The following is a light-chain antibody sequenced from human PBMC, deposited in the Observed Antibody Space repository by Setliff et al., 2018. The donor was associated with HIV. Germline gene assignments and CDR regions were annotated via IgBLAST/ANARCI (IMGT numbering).Light chain of an antibody. CDR1: SGSVASNY. Sequence: NFILTQPHSVSESPGKTVTISCTRSSGSVASNYVQWYQQRPGSSPTTVIYEDNQRPSGVPDRFSGSIDRSSNSASLTISGLRTEDEADYYCQSYDRTIVVFGGGTKVTVL. V-gene: IGLV6-57*01. J-gene: IGLJ2*01. CDR2: EDN. CDR3: QSYDRTIVV.